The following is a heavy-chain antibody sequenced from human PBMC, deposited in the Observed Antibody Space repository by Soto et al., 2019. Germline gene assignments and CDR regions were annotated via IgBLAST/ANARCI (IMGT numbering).Heavy chain of an antibody. CDR1: GFTFSSYS. V-gene: IGHV3-21*01. CDR2: ISSSSSYI. Sequence: GGSLRLSCAASGFTFSSYSMNWVRQAPGKGLEWVSSISSSSSYIYSADSVKGRFTISRDNAKNSLYLQMNSLRAEDTAVYYCAREDYGNFDYWGQGTLVTVSS. J-gene: IGHJ4*02. CDR3: AREDYGNFDY. D-gene: IGHD4-17*01.